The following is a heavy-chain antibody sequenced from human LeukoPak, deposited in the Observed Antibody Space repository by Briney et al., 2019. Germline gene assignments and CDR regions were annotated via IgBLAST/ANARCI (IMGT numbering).Heavy chain of an antibody. CDR3: ARSDSSGWYLLRYFDL. V-gene: IGHV4-59*08. J-gene: IGHJ2*01. CDR2: IYYSGST. Sequence: PSETLSLTCTVSGGSISSYYWSWIRQPPGKGLEWIGYIYYSGSTNYNPSLKSRVTISVDTSKNRFSLKLSSVTAADTAVYYCARSDSSGWYLLRYFDLWGRGTLVTVSS. D-gene: IGHD6-19*01. CDR1: GGSISSYY.